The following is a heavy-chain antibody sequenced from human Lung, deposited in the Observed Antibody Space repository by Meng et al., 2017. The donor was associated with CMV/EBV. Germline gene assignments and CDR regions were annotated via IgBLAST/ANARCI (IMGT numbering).Heavy chain of an antibody. CDR3: ARGGGYCSGTSCYNDY. CDR1: GGSFSGYY. J-gene: IGHJ4*02. D-gene: IGHD2-2*02. Sequence: SEPLSLXXAVYGGSFSGYYWTWIRKPPRKGLDWIGEIENSGSTKYNPSVKSRVTISVETSKSQFSRRLSSVTAADTAISYCARGGGYCSGTSCYNDYWGQGMXVTVSS. V-gene: IGHV4-34*01. CDR2: IENSGST.